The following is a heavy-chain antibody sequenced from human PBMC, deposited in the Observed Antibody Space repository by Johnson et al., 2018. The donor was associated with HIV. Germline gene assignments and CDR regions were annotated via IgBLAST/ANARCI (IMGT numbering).Heavy chain of an antibody. D-gene: IGHD2-2*01. CDR1: GFTFSSYG. V-gene: IGHV3-33*06. Sequence: QVQLVESGGGVVQPGRSLRLSCAASGFTFSSYGMHWVRQAPGKGLEWVAVIWYDGSNKYYADSVKGRFTISRDNSKNTLYLQMNSLRTEDTALYYCAKDGAMAFDIWGQGTMVTVSS. J-gene: IGHJ3*02. CDR3: AKDGAMAFDI. CDR2: IWYDGSNK.